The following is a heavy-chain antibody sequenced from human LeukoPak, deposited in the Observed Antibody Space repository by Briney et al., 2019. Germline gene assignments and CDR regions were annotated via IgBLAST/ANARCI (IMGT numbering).Heavy chain of an antibody. CDR2: INPNSGGT. CDR1: EYTFTGYY. V-gene: IGHV1-2*02. J-gene: IGHJ4*02. CDR3: ARGYSSGFLFDY. Sequence: GASVRVSCKASEYTFTGYYMHWVRQAPGQGLEWMGWINPNSGGTNYAQKFQGRVTMTRDTSISTAYMELSRLRSDDTAVYYCARGYSSGFLFDYWGQGTLVTVSS. D-gene: IGHD6-19*01.